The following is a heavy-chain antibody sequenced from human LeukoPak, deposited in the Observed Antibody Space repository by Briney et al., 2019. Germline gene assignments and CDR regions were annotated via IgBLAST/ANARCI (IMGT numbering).Heavy chain of an antibody. CDR2: INHSGST. CDR1: GGSFSGYY. Sequence: SETLSLTCAVYGGSFSGYYWSWIRQPPGKGLEWIGEINHSGSTNYNPSLKSRVTISVDTSKNQFSLKLSSVTAADAAVYYCARGPPSAVYDYWGQGTLVTVSS. CDR3: ARGPPSAVYDY. J-gene: IGHJ4*02. D-gene: IGHD1-14*01. V-gene: IGHV4-34*01.